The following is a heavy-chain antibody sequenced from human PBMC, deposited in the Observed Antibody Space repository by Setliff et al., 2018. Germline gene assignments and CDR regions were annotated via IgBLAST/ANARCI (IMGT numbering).Heavy chain of an antibody. J-gene: IGHJ4*02. CDR3: ARGPRYSGSYYVNY. CDR2: IYYSGST. D-gene: IGHD1-26*01. CDR1: GGSISSGGYY. Sequence: SETLSLTCTVSGGSISSGGYYWSWVRQHPGKGLEWIGYIYYSGSTYYNPSLKSRVTISVDTSKNQFSLNLSSVTAADTAVYYCARGPRYSGSYYVNYWGQGTLVTVSS. V-gene: IGHV4-31*03.